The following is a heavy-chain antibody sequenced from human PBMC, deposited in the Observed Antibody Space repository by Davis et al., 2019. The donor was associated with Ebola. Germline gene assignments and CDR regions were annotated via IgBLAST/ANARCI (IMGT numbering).Heavy chain of an antibody. J-gene: IGHJ4*02. V-gene: IGHV4-39*01. CDR3: ARRFITGTTGIDY. D-gene: IGHD1-7*01. CDR1: GGSISSSSYY. CDR2: IYYSGST. Sequence: SETLSLTCTLSGGSISSSSYYWGWIRQPPGKGLEWIGSIYYSGSTYYNPSLKSRVTISVDTSKNQFSLKLSSVTAADTAVYYCARRFITGTTGIDYWGQGTLVTVSS.